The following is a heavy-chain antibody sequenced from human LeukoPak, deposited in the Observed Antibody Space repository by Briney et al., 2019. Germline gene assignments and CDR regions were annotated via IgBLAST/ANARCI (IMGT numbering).Heavy chain of an antibody. J-gene: IGHJ4*02. D-gene: IGHD4-11*01. CDR1: GFGFSNYW. Sequence: GGSLRLSCAASGFGFSNYWMSWVRQAPGKGLEWVANMNEDGSEKNYVDSVKGPFTISRDNAQDSLYLQMNSLRAEDTAVYYCARDRGYSNFDYWGQGTLLTVSS. V-gene: IGHV3-7*01. CDR3: ARDRGYSNFDY. CDR2: MNEDGSEK.